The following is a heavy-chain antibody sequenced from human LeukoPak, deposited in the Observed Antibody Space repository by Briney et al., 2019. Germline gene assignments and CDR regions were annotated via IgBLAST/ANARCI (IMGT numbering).Heavy chain of an antibody. CDR3: ARMALDGGDSIGFDS. CDR2: INPNIGDA. J-gene: IGHJ5*01. V-gene: IGHV1-2*02. CDR1: GYTFTVYF. D-gene: IGHD2-21*02. Sequence: GASVKVSCKASGYTFTVYFIHWVRQAPGQGLEGMGWINPNIGDASYAQKFQDRVTMTRDRSINTAYMELSRLTSDDTAVYYCARMALDGGDSIGFDSWGQGTLVAVSS.